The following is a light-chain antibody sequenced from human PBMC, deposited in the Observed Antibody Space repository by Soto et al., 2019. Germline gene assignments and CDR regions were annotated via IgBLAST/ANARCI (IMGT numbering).Light chain of an antibody. V-gene: IGLV2-14*01. CDR2: EVS. CDR1: SSDVGGYNY. Sequence: QSALTQPASVSGSPGQSITMSGTGTSSDVGGYNYVSWYQQHPGKAPKLMIYEVSNRPSGVSNRFSGSKSGNTASLTISGLQAEDEADYYCSSYTSSSTPYVFGTGTKVTVL. CDR3: SSYTSSSTPYV. J-gene: IGLJ1*01.